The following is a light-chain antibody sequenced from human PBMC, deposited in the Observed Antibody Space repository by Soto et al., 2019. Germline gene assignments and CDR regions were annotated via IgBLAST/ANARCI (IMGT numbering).Light chain of an antibody. Sequence: DVVMTQSPLSLPVTLGQPASISCRSSQSLVYSDGNTYLTWFQQRPGQSPRRLIYQVSTRDSGVPDRFSGSGSGTDFTLKISRVEAEDVGVYYCMQAPLWPWTLGQGTKVDSK. J-gene: IGKJ1*01. V-gene: IGKV2-30*01. CDR2: QVS. CDR3: MQAPLWPWT. CDR1: QSLVYSDGNTY.